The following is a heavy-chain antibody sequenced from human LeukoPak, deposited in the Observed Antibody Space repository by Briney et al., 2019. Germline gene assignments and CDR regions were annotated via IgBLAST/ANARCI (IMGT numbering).Heavy chain of an antibody. CDR2: ISGSGGST. V-gene: IGHV3-23*01. CDR3: AKDRFGNKGCFDY. J-gene: IGHJ4*02. CDR1: GFTFSSYA. Sequence: PGGSLRLSCAASGFTFSSYAMSWVRQAPGKGLEWVSAISGSGGSTYYADSVKGRFTISRDNSKNTLYLQMNSLRAEDTAVYYRAKDRFGNKGCFDYWGQGTLVTVSS. D-gene: IGHD3-10*01.